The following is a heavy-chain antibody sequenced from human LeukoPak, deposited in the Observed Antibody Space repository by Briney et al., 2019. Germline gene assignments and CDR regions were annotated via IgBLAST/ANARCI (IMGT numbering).Heavy chain of an antibody. CDR2: IYYSGST. D-gene: IGHD2-21*01. CDR3: ARVGKMVYCGGDCYRPSWFDP. V-gene: IGHV4-30-4*08. Sequence: SETLSLTCTVSGGSISSGDYYWSWIRPPPGQGLEWIGYIYYSGSTYYNPSLKSRVTISVDTSKNQFSLKLSSVTAADTAVYYCARVGKMVYCGGDCYRPSWFDPWGQGTLVTVSS. CDR1: GGSISSGDYY. J-gene: IGHJ5*02.